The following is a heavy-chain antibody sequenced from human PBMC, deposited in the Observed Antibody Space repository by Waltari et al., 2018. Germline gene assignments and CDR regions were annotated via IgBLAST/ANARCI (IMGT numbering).Heavy chain of an antibody. Sequence: QVQLQQWGAGLLKPSETLSLTCAVYGGSFSGYYWSWIRQPPGKGLEWIGDINHSGSTNYNPSLKSRVTISVDTSKNQFSLKLSSVTAADTAVYYCARVGILWFRELWRPRLGEAYYYGMDVWGQGTTVTVSS. D-gene: IGHD3-10*01. CDR1: GGSFSGYY. CDR2: INHSGST. V-gene: IGHV4-34*01. CDR3: ARVGILWFRELWRPRLGEAYYYGMDV. J-gene: IGHJ6*02.